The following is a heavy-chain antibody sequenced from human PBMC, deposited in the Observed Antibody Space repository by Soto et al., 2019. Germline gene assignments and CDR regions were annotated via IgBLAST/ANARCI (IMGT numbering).Heavy chain of an antibody. CDR3: AREDCSGGCHQKFDF. CDR1: GYTFTGDY. D-gene: IGHD2-15*01. V-gene: IGHV1-2*02. Sequence: ASVKVSCKASGYTFTGDYMHWVRQAPGQGLECMGWMNFKSGDTKSTQKFQGRVTMTRDTSINTAYMELTRLTSDDTALYYCAREDCSGGCHQKFDFWGQGTLVTVSS. CDR2: MNFKSGDT. J-gene: IGHJ4*02.